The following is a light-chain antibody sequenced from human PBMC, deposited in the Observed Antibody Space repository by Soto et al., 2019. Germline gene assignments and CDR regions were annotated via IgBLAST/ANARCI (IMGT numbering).Light chain of an antibody. CDR3: QQYNSRT. CDR1: QSISSW. CDR2: DAS. V-gene: IGKV1-5*01. J-gene: IGKJ1*01. Sequence: DIQRPLSPSTLSASVGDRVTITCRAGQSISSWLAWYQQTPGKAPKLLIYDASSLESGVPSRFSGSGSGTEFTLTISSLQPDDFATYYCQQYNSRTFGQGTKVDIK.